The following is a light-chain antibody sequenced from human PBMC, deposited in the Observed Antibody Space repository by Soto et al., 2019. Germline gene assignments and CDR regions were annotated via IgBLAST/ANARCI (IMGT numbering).Light chain of an antibody. V-gene: IGKV4-1*01. J-gene: IGKJ2*01. Sequence: DIVMTQSPDSLAVSLGERATIHCKSSQTVFYSANNRNYLAWYQQKPGQPPKLLLYRASIRESGVPDRFSGSGSGTDFTLTISSLQAEDVAVYYWQQYYGTPYTFGQGTKLEI. CDR1: QTVFYSANNRNY. CDR2: RAS. CDR3: QQYYGTPYT.